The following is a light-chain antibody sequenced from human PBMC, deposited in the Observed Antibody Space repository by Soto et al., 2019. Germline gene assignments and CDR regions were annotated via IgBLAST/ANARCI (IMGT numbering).Light chain of an antibody. CDR1: SSNIGRYA. V-gene: IGLV1-44*01. Sequence: QSVLTQPPSTSGTPGQRVTVSCSGSSSNIGRYAVNWYQQLPGTAPKLLIYGNDQRPSGVPDRFSGSKSGTSVSLAISGLQSGDEADYSCAAWDDSLNGLVFGGGTKLTVL. J-gene: IGLJ3*02. CDR3: AAWDDSLNGLV. CDR2: GND.